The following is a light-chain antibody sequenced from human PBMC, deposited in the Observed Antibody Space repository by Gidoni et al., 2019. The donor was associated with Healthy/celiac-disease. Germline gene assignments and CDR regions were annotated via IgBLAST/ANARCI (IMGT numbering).Light chain of an antibody. CDR1: QSISSY. CDR3: QRSYSTLSIT. Sequence: DIQMTQSPSSLSASVGDRVTITCRASQSISSYLNWYQQKPGKAPKLMIYAATSLQSGVPSRFSGRGAGKDFTLTSSSLQPEDFATYYCQRSYSTLSITFGQGTRLEIK. CDR2: AAT. V-gene: IGKV1-39*01. J-gene: IGKJ5*01.